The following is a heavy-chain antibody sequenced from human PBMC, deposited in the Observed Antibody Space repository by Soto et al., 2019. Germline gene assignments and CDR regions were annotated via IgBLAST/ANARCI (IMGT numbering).Heavy chain of an antibody. CDR3: ARQPYGEGWFDP. V-gene: IGHV4-39*01. J-gene: IGHJ5*02. D-gene: IGHD4-17*01. CDR2: IYYSGST. Sequence: QLQLQESGPGLVKPSETLSLTCTVSGGSISSSSYYWGWIRQPPGKGLEWIGSIYYSGSTYYNPSLKSRVTISVDTSKNQFSLKLSSVTAADTAVYYCARQPYGEGWFDPWGQGTLVTVSS. CDR1: GGSISSSSYY.